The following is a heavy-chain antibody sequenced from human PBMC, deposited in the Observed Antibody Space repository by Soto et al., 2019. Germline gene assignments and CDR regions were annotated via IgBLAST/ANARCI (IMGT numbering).Heavy chain of an antibody. CDR3: ARVWMGWFDP. Sequence: QVQLQESGPGLVKPSETLSLTCTVSGGSVSSGSYYWSWIRQPPGKGLEWIGYIYYSGSTNYNPSLKIRVTISVDTSKNQFSLKLSSVTAADKAVYYCARVWMGWFDPWGQGNLVNVSS. D-gene: IGHD3-3*01. V-gene: IGHV4-61*01. J-gene: IGHJ5*02. CDR2: IYYSGST. CDR1: GGSVSSGSYY.